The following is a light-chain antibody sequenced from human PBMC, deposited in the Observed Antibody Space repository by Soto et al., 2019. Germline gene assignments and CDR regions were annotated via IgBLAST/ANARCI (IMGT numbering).Light chain of an antibody. Sequence: IQMTQSPSSVSASVGDRVTITCRASQGISSWLAWYQQKPGKTHKPQIYAASSLQIGVPSGFSGNGSVTDFTLNISSLQPEAFATYYCQQANSFPLTFGGGTNMEIK. J-gene: IGKJ4*01. CDR1: QGISSW. CDR2: AAS. V-gene: IGKV1-12*01. CDR3: QQANSFPLT.